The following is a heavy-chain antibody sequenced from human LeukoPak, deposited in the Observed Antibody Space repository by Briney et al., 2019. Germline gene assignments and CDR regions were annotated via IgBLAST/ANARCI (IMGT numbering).Heavy chain of an antibody. D-gene: IGHD2-15*01. CDR3: ATYSGEAATPGFDY. Sequence: GESLKISCKGSGYSFTSYLISWVRQMPGKGLEWMGRIDPSDSYTNYSPSFQGHVTISADKSISTAYLQWSSLKASDTAMYYCATYSGEAATPGFDYWGQGTLVTVSS. V-gene: IGHV5-10-1*01. J-gene: IGHJ4*02. CDR1: GYSFTSYL. CDR2: IDPSDSYT.